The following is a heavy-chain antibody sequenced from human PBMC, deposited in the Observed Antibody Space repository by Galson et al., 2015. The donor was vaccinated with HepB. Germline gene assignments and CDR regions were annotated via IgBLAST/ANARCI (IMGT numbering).Heavy chain of an antibody. CDR2: INAGNGNT. CDR3: ARGRHSIAATVDY. V-gene: IGHV1-3*01. Sequence: SVKVSCKASGYTFTSYAMHWVRQAPGQRLEWMGWINAGNGNTKYSQKFQGTVTITRDTSASTAYMELSSLKSEDTAVYYCARGRHSIAATVDYWGQGTLVTVSS. J-gene: IGHJ4*02. D-gene: IGHD6-13*01. CDR1: GYTFTSYA.